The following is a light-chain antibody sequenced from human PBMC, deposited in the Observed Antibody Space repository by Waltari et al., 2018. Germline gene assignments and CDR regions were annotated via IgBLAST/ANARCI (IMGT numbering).Light chain of an antibody. CDR3: ASYAGNRNVV. Sequence: QSALTQPPSASGSPGQSVTIPCTGTRRDIGGYKYVSWYQQHPGKAPKLIIFEVTKRPSGVPGRFSGAKSGNMASLTVSGLQGEDESDYYCASYAGNRNVVFGGGTKLTVL. V-gene: IGLV2-8*01. CDR2: EVT. J-gene: IGLJ2*01. CDR1: RRDIGGYKY.